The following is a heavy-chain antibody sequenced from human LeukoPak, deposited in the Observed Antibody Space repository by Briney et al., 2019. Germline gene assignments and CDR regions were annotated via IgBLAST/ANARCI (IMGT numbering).Heavy chain of an antibody. V-gene: IGHV3-30*03. CDR2: ISYDGSNK. CDR1: GFTFSSYG. D-gene: IGHD6-19*01. Sequence: GGSLRLSCAASGFTFSSYGMHWVRQAPGKGLEWVAVISYDGSNKYYADSVKGRFTVSRDNSKNTLYLQMNSLRAEDTAVYYCARNTGAVAGTGIDYWGQGTLVTVSS. J-gene: IGHJ4*02. CDR3: ARNTGAVAGTGIDY.